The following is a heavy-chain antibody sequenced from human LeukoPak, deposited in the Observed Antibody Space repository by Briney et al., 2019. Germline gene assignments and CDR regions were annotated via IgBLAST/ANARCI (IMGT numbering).Heavy chain of an antibody. D-gene: IGHD3-22*01. V-gene: IGHV3-53*01. CDR2: IYSGGST. Sequence: GGSLRLSCAASGFTVSSNYMSWVRQAPGKGLEWVSVIYSGGSTYYADSVKGRFTISRDNSKNTLYLQMNSPRAEDTAVYYCARDTYYYDSSGYYYAADYWGQGTLVTVSS. CDR1: GFTVSSNY. CDR3: ARDTYYYDSSGYYYAADY. J-gene: IGHJ4*02.